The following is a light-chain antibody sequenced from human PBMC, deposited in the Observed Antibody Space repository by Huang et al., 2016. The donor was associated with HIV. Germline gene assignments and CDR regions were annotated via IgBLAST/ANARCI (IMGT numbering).Light chain of an antibody. CDR2: GAS. CDR3: QQNDNTPWT. Sequence: DIQMTQSPSSLSASVGDSVTITCRASQSINTYLNWYQQKPGKAPTILIYGASRLQRGVSSRFSGSGSGTDFTLTISSLQPEDFATYYCQQNDNTPWTFGQGTKVETK. J-gene: IGKJ1*01. CDR1: QSINTY. V-gene: IGKV1-39*01.